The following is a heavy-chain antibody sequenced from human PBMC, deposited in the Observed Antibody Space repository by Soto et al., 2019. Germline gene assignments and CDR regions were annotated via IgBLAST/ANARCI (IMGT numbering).Heavy chain of an antibody. CDR1: GFTFSSYA. CDR2: ISGSGGST. Sequence: EVQLLESGGGLVQPGGSLRLSCAASGFTFSSYAMSWVRQAPGKGLEWVSAISGSGGSTYYADSVKGRFTISRDNSQNTLYLQMNSLRAEHTAVYYCAKDEREMATSPYFDYWGQGTLVTVSS. J-gene: IGHJ4*02. V-gene: IGHV3-23*01. CDR3: AKDEREMATSPYFDY. D-gene: IGHD5-12*01.